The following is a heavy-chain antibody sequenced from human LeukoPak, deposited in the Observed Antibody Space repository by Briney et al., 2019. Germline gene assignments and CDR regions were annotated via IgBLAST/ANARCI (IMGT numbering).Heavy chain of an antibody. CDR3: ASPYGLDYYGSGS. Sequence: GGSLRLSCAASGFTFSSYEMNWVRQAPGKGLGWVSYISSSGSTIYYADSVKGRFTISRDNAKNSLYLQMNSLRAEDTAVYYCASPYGLDYYGSGSWGQGTLVTVSS. CDR2: ISSSGSTI. V-gene: IGHV3-48*03. CDR1: GFTFSSYE. D-gene: IGHD3-10*01. J-gene: IGHJ4*02.